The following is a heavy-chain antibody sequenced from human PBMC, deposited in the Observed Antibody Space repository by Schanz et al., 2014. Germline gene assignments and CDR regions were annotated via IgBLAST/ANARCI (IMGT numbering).Heavy chain of an antibody. D-gene: IGHD2-2*01. CDR1: GYTFTRSV. V-gene: IGHV1-18*01. CDR2: IGGSDGNT. J-gene: IGHJ5*02. CDR3: ARGSPPYCTSTSCYLEP. Sequence: QVQLVQSGGEVKTPGASVKVSCKASGYTFTRSVISWVRQAPGQGLEWMGWIGGSDGNTNFAQKFQGRVPMTTDTSTSTVYMELRSLTSDDSAVYYCARGSPPYCTSTSCYLEPWGQGTLVTVSS.